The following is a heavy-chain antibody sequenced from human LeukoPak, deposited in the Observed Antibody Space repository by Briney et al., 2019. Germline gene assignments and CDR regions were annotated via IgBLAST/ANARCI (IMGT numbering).Heavy chain of an antibody. D-gene: IGHD5-18*01. J-gene: IGHJ4*02. CDR3: VRRGYNYGYDY. CDR1: GFTFSSYA. V-gene: IGHV3-64D*06. Sequence: GGSLRLSCSASGFTFSSYAMHWVRQAPGKGLEYVSSISSNGATTYYAGSVKGRFTISRDNSKNTLYLQMSSLRAKDTAVYYCVRRGYNYGYDYWGQGTLVTVSS. CDR2: ISSNGATT.